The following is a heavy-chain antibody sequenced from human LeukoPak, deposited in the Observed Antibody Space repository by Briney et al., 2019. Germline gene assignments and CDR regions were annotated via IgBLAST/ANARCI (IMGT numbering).Heavy chain of an antibody. CDR2: ISGSGGST. CDR3: AKDQLGFPNSFDY. V-gene: IGHV3-23*01. CDR1: GFTFSSYA. J-gene: IGHJ4*02. Sequence: GGSLRLSCAASGFTFSSYAMSWVRQAPGKGLEWVSAISGSGGSTYYADSVKGRFTISRDNSKNTLYLQMNSLRAEDTAVYYRAKDQLGFPNSFDYWGQGTLVTVSS. D-gene: IGHD1-1*01.